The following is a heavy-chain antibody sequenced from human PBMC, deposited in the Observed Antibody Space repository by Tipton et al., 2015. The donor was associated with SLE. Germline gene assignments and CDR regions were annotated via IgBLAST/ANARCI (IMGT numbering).Heavy chain of an antibody. Sequence: TLSLTCAVSGYSISSGYYWGWIRHPPGKGLEWIGSIYHSGSTYYNPSLKSRVTISVDTSKNQFSLKLSSVTAADTAVYYCARVSIAVAGDYWGQGTLVTVSS. J-gene: IGHJ4*02. D-gene: IGHD6-19*01. CDR3: ARVSIAVAGDY. CDR1: GYSISSGYY. V-gene: IGHV4-38-2*01. CDR2: IYHSGST.